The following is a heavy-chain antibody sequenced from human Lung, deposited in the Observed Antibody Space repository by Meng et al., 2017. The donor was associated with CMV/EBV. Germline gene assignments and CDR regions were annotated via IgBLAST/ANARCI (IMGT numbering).Heavy chain of an antibody. D-gene: IGHD7-27*01. J-gene: IGHJ4*02. CDR1: GYTFTAHY. V-gene: IGHV1-2*02. CDR2: IHPHRGDT. Sequence: SVXVSCKASGYTFTAHYFHWVRQAPGQGLEWMGWIHPHRGDTNYAQQFQGRVTLTRDTSINTGYMELTRLTSDDTAVYYCARDNNWGPNYWGQGTLVTVSS. CDR3: ARDNNWGPNY.